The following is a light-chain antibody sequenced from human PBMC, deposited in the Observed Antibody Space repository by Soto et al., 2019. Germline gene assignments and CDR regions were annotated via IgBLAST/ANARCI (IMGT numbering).Light chain of an antibody. J-gene: IGKJ1*01. CDR1: QSRGRDY. V-gene: IGKV3-20*01. CDR2: SVS. Sequence: TVFTQSPGTLALSPCERATLCCRASQSRGRDYLVWSQQKPGQAPRLISYSVSSSATGIPDRFSGSGSETDFTLTISRVENEDFAVYFCQMYGISRSFGQGTKGEI. CDR3: QMYGISRS.